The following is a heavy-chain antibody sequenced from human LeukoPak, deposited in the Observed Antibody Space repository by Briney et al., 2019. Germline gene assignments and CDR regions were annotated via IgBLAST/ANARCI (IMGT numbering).Heavy chain of an antibody. CDR2: IYPVDSDT. J-gene: IGHJ3*02. CDR3: AKTNYYETSGWASGLSPFDM. D-gene: IGHD3-22*01. V-gene: IGHV5-51*01. CDR1: GYSFAAFW. Sequence: GESLKISCKGSGYSFAAFWIAWVRQVPGKGLEWIGVIYPVDSDTRYSPSFQGQVTISVDKSTSTAYLQWSSLKASDTAMYYCAKTNYYETSGWASGLSPFDMWGRGTMVTVSS.